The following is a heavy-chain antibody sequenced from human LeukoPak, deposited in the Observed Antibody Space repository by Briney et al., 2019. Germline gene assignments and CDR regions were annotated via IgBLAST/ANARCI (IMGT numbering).Heavy chain of an antibody. CDR3: ARHSGSGSLSRPFDP. J-gene: IGHJ5*02. CDR2: IYYTGST. CDR1: GGSVTSGGFY. V-gene: IGHV4-39*01. Sequence: LGTLSLTCSVSGGSVTSGGFYWGWLRQPPGKGPEWIATIYYTGSTYYNPSLNSRVTVSIDTSKNQFSLRLTSVTATDTAVYHCARHSGSGSLSRPFDPWGQGTLVTVSS. D-gene: IGHD3-10*01.